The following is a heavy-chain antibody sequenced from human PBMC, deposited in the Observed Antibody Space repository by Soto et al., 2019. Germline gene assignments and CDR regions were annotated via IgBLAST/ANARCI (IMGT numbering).Heavy chain of an antibody. D-gene: IGHD5-12*01. CDR3: ARGVVSTGYFDY. J-gene: IGHJ4*02. Sequence: EVQLAESGGGLVQPGGSLRLSCAASGFTFSDHYMDWVRQAPGKGLEWVGRSRDKVHRHTTEYAPSVKGRFTISRGDSENPLYLQMNSLKTEDTAVYYCARGVVSTGYFDYWGQGTLVTVSS. CDR2: SRDKVHRHTT. CDR1: GFTFSDHY. V-gene: IGHV3-72*01.